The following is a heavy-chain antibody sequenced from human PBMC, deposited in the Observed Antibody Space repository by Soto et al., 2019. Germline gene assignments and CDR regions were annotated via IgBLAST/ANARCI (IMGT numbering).Heavy chain of an antibody. V-gene: IGHV3-72*01. J-gene: IGHJ4*02. CDR2: TKNKANRYTT. CDR3: ARWVSGSTDN. CDR1: GFTLSDHY. D-gene: IGHD1-26*01. Sequence: EVQLVESGGGLVQPGGSLRLSCAASGFTLSDHYMDWVRQAPGKGLEWVGRTKNKANRYTTEYAASANGRFTISRDDSKNSLYLQMNSLKTEDTAVYYCARWVSGSTDNWCQGTLVTVSS.